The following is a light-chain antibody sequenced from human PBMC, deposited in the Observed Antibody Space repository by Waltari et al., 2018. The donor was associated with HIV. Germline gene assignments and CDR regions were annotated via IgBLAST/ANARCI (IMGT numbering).Light chain of an antibody. V-gene: IGLV1-44*01. J-gene: IGLJ1*01. CDR1: SSNIGTNS. Sequence: QSVLTQPPSASGTPGQRVTISCSGSSSNIGTNSVHWYQQLPGAAPTLLIYTNNQRPSGVPDRFSGSKSGTSASLAISGLQSEDEADYYCAAWDDSLNGFVFGAGTKVTVL. CDR2: TNN. CDR3: AAWDDSLNGFV.